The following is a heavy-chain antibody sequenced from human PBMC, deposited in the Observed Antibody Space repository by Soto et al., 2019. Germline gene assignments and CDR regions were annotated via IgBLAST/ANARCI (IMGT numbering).Heavy chain of an antibody. D-gene: IGHD3-22*01. V-gene: IGHV4-38-2*02. J-gene: IGHJ4*02. Sequence: SETLSLTCAVSGYSISSGYYWGWIRQPPGKGLEWIGSIYHSGSTYYNPSLKSRVTISVDTSKNQFSLKLSSVTAADTAVYYCARDEYYYDSSEDGYWGQGTLVTVCS. CDR2: IYHSGST. CDR1: GYSISSGYY. CDR3: ARDEYYYDSSEDGY.